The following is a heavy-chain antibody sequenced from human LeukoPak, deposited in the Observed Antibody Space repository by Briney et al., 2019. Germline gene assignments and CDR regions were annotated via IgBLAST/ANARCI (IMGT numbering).Heavy chain of an antibody. Sequence: PSETLSLTCTVSGGSISSYYWSWIRQPPGKGLEWIGYIYYSGSTNYNPSLKSRVTISVDTSKNQFSLKLSSVTAADTAVYYCARVEYYDRSGYYYNWYFDLWGRGTLVTVSS. CDR1: GGSISSYY. V-gene: IGHV4-59*01. D-gene: IGHD3-22*01. J-gene: IGHJ2*01. CDR2: IYYSGST. CDR3: ARVEYYDRSGYYYNWYFDL.